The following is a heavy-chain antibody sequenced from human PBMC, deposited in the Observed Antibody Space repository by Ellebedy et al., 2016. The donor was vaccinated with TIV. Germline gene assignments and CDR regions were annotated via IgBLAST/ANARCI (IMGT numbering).Heavy chain of an antibody. CDR2: VYHSGHT. CDR3: ARDWTRGGGYFASWFDP. J-gene: IGHJ5*02. D-gene: IGHD2/OR15-2a*01. V-gene: IGHV4-4*02. Sequence: MPSETLSLTCGVSGGSINSDNYWSWVRQSPGRGLELIGEVYHSGHTNYNPSLRSRVSISVDKSTSQFSLRLRSMTAADTAVYYCARDWTRGGGYFASWFDPWGQGTPVTVSS. CDR1: GGSINSDNY.